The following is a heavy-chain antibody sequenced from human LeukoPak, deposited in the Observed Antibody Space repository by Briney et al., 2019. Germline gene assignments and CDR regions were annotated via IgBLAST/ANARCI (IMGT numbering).Heavy chain of an antibody. CDR3: ARVPITILGVVIIRPKNWFDP. D-gene: IGHD3-3*01. Sequence: ASVTVSCKASGYTFTSYDINWVRQATGQGLEWMGWMNPNSGNTGYAQKFQGRVTMTRNTSISTAYMELSSLRSEDTAVYYCARVPITILGVVIIRPKNWFDPWGQGTLVTVSS. J-gene: IGHJ5*02. CDR2: MNPNSGNT. V-gene: IGHV1-8*01. CDR1: GYTFTSYD.